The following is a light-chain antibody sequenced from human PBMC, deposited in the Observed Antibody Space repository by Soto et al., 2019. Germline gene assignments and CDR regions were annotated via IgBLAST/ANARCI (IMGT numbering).Light chain of an antibody. J-gene: IGKJ1*01. Sequence: DIEMTQSPSTLSASVGDRVTITCRASQSISSWLAWYQQKPGKAPKLLIYKASSLESGVPSRFSGSGSGTEFTLTISSLQPDDIGNYYCQHYDSYPWTFGQGTKVEIK. CDR1: QSISSW. V-gene: IGKV1-5*03. CDR3: QHYDSYPWT. CDR2: KAS.